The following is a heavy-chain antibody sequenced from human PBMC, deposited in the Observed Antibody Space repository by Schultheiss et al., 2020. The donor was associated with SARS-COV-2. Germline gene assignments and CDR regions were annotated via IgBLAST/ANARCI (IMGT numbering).Heavy chain of an antibody. D-gene: IGHD1/OR15-1a*01. CDR1: GGSISSGGYS. CDR3: ARDRPNSWFDP. CDR2: IYYSGST. V-gene: IGHV4-31*11. J-gene: IGHJ5*02. Sequence: SETLSLTCAVSGGSISSGGYSWSWIRQHPGKGLEWIGYIYYSGSTYYNPSLKSRVTISVDTSKNQFSLKVNSVTAADTAVYYCARDRPNSWFDPWGQGTLVTVSS.